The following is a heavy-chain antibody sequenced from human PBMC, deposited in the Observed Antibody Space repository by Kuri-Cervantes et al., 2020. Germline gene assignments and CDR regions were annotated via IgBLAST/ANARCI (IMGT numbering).Heavy chain of an antibody. CDR3: ARVKQWLADS. V-gene: IGHV3-74*01. CDR2: INSDASST. CDR1: GFTFSSSW. J-gene: IGHJ4*02. D-gene: IGHD6-19*01. Sequence: ETLSLTCAASGFTFSSSWMHWVRQAPGKGLVWVSRINSDASSTRYADSVRGRFTISRDNAKNTLYLQMNSLRAEDAAVYYCARVKQWLADSWGQGTLVTVSS.